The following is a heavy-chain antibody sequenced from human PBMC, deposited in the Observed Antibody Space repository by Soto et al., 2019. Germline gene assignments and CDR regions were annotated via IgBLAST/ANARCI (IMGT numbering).Heavy chain of an antibody. CDR3: AALPRPPYYFDY. CDR1: GGSISSGDYY. V-gene: IGHV4-30-4*01. J-gene: IGHJ4*02. Sequence: SETLSLTCTVSGGSISSGDYYWSWIRQPPGKGLEWIGYIYYSGSTYYNPSLKSRVTISVDTSKNQFSLKLSSVTAADTAVYYCAALPRPPYYFDYWGQGTLVTVSS. CDR2: IYYSGST.